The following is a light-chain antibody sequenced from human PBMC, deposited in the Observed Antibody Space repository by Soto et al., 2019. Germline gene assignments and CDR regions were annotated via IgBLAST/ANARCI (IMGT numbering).Light chain of an antibody. J-gene: IGLJ2*01. CDR1: KLGDKY. Sequence: SYELTQPPSVSVSPGQTASITCSGDKLGDKYACWYQQKPGQSPVLVIYQDSKRPSGIPERFSGSNSGNTATLTISGTQAMDEADYYCHAWDSSTKVFGVGTKVTVL. CDR2: QDS. V-gene: IGLV3-1*01. CDR3: HAWDSSTKV.